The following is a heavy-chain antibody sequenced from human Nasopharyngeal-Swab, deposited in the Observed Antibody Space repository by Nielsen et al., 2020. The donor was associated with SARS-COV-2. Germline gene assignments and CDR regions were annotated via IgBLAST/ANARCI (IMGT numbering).Heavy chain of an antibody. J-gene: IGHJ6*02. CDR3: AREEAMVNYYYYGMDV. Sequence: GGSLRLSCVVSGLSVGSTYMNWVRQAPGRGLEWVSIIYSDYSTFYADSVKGRFTISKDNSKNTLYLQMNSLRAEDTAMYYCAREEAMVNYYYYGMDVWGQGTTVTVSS. CDR1: GLSVGSTY. D-gene: IGHD5-18*01. V-gene: IGHV3-66*01. CDR2: IYSDYST.